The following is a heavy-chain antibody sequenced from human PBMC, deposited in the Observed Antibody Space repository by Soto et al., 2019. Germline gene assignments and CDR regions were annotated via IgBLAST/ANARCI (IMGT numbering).Heavy chain of an antibody. Sequence: SETLSLTCPVSGGSISSYYWSWIRQPPGKGLEWIGYIYYSGSTNYNPSLKSRVTISVDTSKNQFSLKLSSVTAADTAVYYCAREMTAYFDYWGQGTLVTVSS. CDR1: GGSISSYY. J-gene: IGHJ4*02. V-gene: IGHV4-59*01. CDR2: IYYSGST. CDR3: AREMTAYFDY.